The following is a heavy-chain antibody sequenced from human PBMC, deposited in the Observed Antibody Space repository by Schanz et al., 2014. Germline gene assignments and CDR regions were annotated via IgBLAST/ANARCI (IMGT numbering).Heavy chain of an antibody. CDR2: FSDSGGRS. CDR3: AKDPHKDYGGKPQALDI. CDR1: GFTFSSNA. V-gene: IGHV3-23*04. Sequence: EVQLVESEGDLVQPGGSLRLSCAASGFTFSSNAMSWVRQAPGKGLEWVSGFSDSGGRSNYADSVKGRFTISRDNSKSTLSLQMNSLRAEDTALYYCAKDPHKDYGGKPQALDIWGQGTMVTVSS. J-gene: IGHJ3*02. D-gene: IGHD4-17*01.